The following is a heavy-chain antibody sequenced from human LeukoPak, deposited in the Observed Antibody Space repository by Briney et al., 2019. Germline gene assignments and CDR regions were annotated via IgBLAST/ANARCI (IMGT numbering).Heavy chain of an antibody. V-gene: IGHV4-39*01. D-gene: IGHD3-16*02. Sequence: PSETLSLTCTVSGGSISSSSYYWGWIRQPRGKGLEWIGSIYYSGSTYNNPSVKSRVTISVDTSKNHFSLKLSSVTAADTAVYYCARHADDYDYVWGSYRGYYFDYWGQGTLVTVSS. CDR1: GGSISSSSYY. CDR2: IYYSGST. CDR3: ARHADDYDYVWGSYRGYYFDY. J-gene: IGHJ4*02.